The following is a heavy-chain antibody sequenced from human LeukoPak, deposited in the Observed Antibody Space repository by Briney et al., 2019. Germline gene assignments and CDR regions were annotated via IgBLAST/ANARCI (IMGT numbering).Heavy chain of an antibody. D-gene: IGHD2-15*01. V-gene: IGHV4-39*01. J-gene: IGHJ4*02. CDR2: IYYSGST. CDR3: ARGGYCSGGSCYRAHY. CDR1: GGSISSNSYY. Sequence: SETLSLTCTVSGGSISSNSYYWGWIRQPPGKGLEWIGSIYYSGSTYYNPSLKSRVTISVDTSKNQFSLKLSSVTAADTAVYYCARGGYCSGGSCYRAHYWGQGTLVTVSS.